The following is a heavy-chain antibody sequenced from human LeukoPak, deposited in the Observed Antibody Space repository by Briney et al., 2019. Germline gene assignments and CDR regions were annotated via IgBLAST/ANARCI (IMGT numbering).Heavy chain of an antibody. D-gene: IGHD4-23*01. CDR1: GYTFTGYY. Sequence: ASVKLSCKASGYTFTGYYMHWVRQAPGQGLEWMGRINPNSGGTNYAQKFQGRVTMTRDTSISTAYMELSRLRSDDTAVYYCARDSGGNSLFDYWGQGTLVTVSS. CDR3: ARDSGGNSLFDY. J-gene: IGHJ4*02. V-gene: IGHV1-2*06. CDR2: INPNSGGT.